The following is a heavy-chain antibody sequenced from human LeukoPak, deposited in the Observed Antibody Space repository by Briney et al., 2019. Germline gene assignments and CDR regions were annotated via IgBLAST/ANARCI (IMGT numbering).Heavy chain of an antibody. V-gene: IGHV4-59*01. CDR1: GDSISIYY. CDR3: ARDRELGY. D-gene: IGHD3-10*01. CDR2: IYNSGST. Sequence: SETLSLTCSVSGDSISIYYWSWIRQPPGKGLEWIGYIYNSGSTNYNPSLKSRVTISVNTSKNQFSLKLTSVTAADTAVYYCARDRELGYWGQGTLVTVSS. J-gene: IGHJ4*02.